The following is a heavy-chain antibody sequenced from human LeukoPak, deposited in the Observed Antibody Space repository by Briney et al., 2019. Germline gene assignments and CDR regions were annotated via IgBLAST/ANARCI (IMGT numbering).Heavy chain of an antibody. Sequence: SGPTLVNPTQTLTLTCTFSGFSLTTSGVGVGWIRQPPGKALEWLALIYWDDDKRYSPSLKSRLTITKDTSKNQVVLTMTSMDLVDTGTYYCAHRESTLLPFNYWGQGTLVTVSS. J-gene: IGHJ4*02. D-gene: IGHD2/OR15-2a*01. CDR1: GFSLTTSGVG. V-gene: IGHV2-5*02. CDR3: AHRESTLLPFNY. CDR2: IYWDDDK.